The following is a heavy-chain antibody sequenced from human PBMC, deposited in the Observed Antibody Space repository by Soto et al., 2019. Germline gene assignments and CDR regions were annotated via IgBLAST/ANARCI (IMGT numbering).Heavy chain of an antibody. V-gene: IGHV4-31*03. CDR3: ARVRGSGRYWFDP. CDR2: IYYSGST. Sequence: QVQLQESGPGLVKPSQTLSLTCTVSGGSISSGGYYWSWIRQHPGKGLEWIGYIYYSGSTYYNPYLKSRIHISVDTSKNQFSLKLSSVTAADTAVYYCARVRGSGRYWFDPWGQGTLVTVSS. J-gene: IGHJ5*02. CDR1: GGSISSGGYY. D-gene: IGHD3-10*01.